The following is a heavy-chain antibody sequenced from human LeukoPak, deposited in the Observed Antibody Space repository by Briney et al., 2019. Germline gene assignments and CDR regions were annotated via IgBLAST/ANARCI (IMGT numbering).Heavy chain of an antibody. CDR3: ARGGYYDILTGYYLLGVDY. V-gene: IGHV1-69*13. CDR1: GCTFSSYA. CDR2: IIPIFGTA. J-gene: IGHJ4*02. D-gene: IGHD3-9*01. Sequence: SVKVSCKASGCTFSSYAISWVRQAPGQGLEWMGGIIPIFGTANYAQKFQGRVTITADESTSTAYMELSSLRSEDTAVYYCARGGYYDILTGYYLLGVDYCCQGTRVLVTS.